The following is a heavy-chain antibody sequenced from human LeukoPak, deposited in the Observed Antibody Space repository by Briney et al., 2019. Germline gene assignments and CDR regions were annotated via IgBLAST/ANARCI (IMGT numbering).Heavy chain of an antibody. CDR2: INHNSGGT. V-gene: IGHV1-2*02. CDR1: GYTFTGYY. CDR3: ARVVTPSSWYVHYYYGMDV. Sequence: SVKVSCKASGYTFTGYYTHWVRQAPGQGLEWMGWINHNSGGTNYAQKFQGRVTITRDTSASTAYMELSSLRSEDTAVYYCARVVTPSSWYVHYYYGMDVWGQGTTVTVSS. J-gene: IGHJ6*02. D-gene: IGHD6-13*01.